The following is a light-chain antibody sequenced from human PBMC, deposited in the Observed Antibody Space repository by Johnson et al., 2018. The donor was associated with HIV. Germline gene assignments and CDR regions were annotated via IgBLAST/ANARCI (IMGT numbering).Light chain of an antibody. CDR1: SSNIGSNT. Sequence: QSVLTQPPSASGTPGQRVTISCSGSSSNIGSNTVNWYQQLPGTAPKLLIYRHNKRPSGIPDRFSGSKSGASATLGITGLQTGEEADYYCGIWDARLSVYVFGAGTYVTVL. CDR2: RHN. V-gene: IGLV1-44*01. J-gene: IGLJ1*01. CDR3: GIWDARLSVYV.